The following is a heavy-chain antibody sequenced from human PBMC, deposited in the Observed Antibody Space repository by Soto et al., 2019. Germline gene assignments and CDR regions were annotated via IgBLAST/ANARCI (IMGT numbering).Heavy chain of an antibody. J-gene: IGHJ6*02. CDR3: ARHRVTVFGVVSRSHYYYYGMDV. CDR2: IYYSGST. Sequence: SETLSLTCTVSGGSISSYYWSWIRQPPGKGLEWIGYIYYSGSTNYNPSLKSRVTISVDTSKNQFSLKLSSVTAADTAVYYCARHRVTVFGVVSRSHYYYYGMDVWGQGTTVTVSS. CDR1: GGSISSYY. V-gene: IGHV4-59*08. D-gene: IGHD3-3*01.